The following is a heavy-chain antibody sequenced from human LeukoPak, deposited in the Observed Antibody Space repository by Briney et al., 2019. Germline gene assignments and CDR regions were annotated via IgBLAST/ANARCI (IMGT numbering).Heavy chain of an antibody. CDR1: GFTFSSYA. CDR3: ARDGDGNYFDY. CDR2: ISSNGGST. Sequence: QPGGSLRPSCAASGFTFSSYAMHWVRQAPGKGLEYVSAISSNGGSTYYANSVKGRFTISRDNSKNTLYLQMGSLRAEDMAVYYCARDGDGNYFDYWGKGTLVTVSS. J-gene: IGHJ4*02. D-gene: IGHD7-27*01. V-gene: IGHV3-64*01.